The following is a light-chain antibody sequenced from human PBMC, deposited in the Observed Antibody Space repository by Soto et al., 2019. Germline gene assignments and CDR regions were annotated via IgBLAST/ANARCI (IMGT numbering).Light chain of an antibody. Sequence: QSALTQPASVSGSPGQSITISCTGTSSDVGGYNYVSWYQQHPGKAPKLMIYDVSNRPSGVSNRFSCSKSGNTASLTISGLQAEDEADDYCSSYTSSSTPFYVFGTGTKVTVL. CDR3: SSYTSSSTPFYV. CDR1: SSDVGGYNY. CDR2: DVS. J-gene: IGLJ1*01. V-gene: IGLV2-14*01.